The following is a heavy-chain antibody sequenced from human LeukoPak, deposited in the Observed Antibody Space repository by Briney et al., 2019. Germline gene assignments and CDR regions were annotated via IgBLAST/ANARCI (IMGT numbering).Heavy chain of an antibody. J-gene: IGHJ4*02. CDR2: INPNSGGT. CDR1: GYTFTGYY. V-gene: IGHV1-2*02. D-gene: IGHD1-26*01. CDR3: ARDSLVLVGATLDIDY. Sequence: ASVKVSCKASGYTFTGYYTHWVRQAPGQGLEWMGWINPNSGGTNYAQKFQGRVTMTRDTSISTAYMELSSLRSEDTAVYYCARDSLVLVGATLDIDYWGQGTLVTVSS.